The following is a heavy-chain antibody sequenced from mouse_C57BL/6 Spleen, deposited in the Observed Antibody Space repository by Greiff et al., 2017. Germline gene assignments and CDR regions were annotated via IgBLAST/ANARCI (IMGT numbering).Heavy chain of an antibody. J-gene: IGHJ2*01. CDR2: IDPSDSET. V-gene: IGHV1-52*01. D-gene: IGHD1-1*01. CDR1: GYTFTSYW. CDR3: ARLYGFGTTVVASDY. Sequence: VQLQQSGAELVRPGSSVKLSCKASGYTFTSYWMHWVKQRPIQGLEWIGNIDPSDSETHYNQKFKDKATLTVDKSSSTAYMQLSSLTSEDSAVYYCARLYGFGTTVVASDYWGQGTTLTVSS.